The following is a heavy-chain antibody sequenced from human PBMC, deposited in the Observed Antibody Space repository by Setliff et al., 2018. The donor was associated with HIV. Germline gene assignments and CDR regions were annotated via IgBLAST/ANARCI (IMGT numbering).Heavy chain of an antibody. J-gene: IGHJ5*01. V-gene: IGHV4-59*01. D-gene: IGHD3-22*01. CDR2: IHVSGNT. Sequence: SETLSLTCTVSGGSISAYYWNWIRQAPGEGLEWIGYIHVSGNTNYNPSLESRVSMSLDTSKNQFSLKLTSVTAADTAAYFCARTRYYYDSSDRYWVIDSWGPGTLVTVSS. CDR3: ARTRYYYDSSDRYWVIDS. CDR1: GGSISAYY.